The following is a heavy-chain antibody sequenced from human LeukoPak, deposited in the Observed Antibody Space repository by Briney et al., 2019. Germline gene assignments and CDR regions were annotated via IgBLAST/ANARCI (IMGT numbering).Heavy chain of an antibody. CDR3: ARDLPDDYYYYGMDV. CDR1: GFTFSSYS. J-gene: IGHJ6*02. Sequence: GGSLRLSCAASGFTFSSYSMNWVRQAPGKGLEWVSYISSSSSTIYYADSVKGRFTISRDNAKNSLYLQMNSLRAEDTAVYYCARDLPDDYYYYGMDVWGQGTTVTVSS. V-gene: IGHV3-48*04. CDR2: ISSSSSTI.